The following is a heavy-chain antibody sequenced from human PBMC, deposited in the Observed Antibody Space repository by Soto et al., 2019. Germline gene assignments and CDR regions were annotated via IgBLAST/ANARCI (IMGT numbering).Heavy chain of an antibody. CDR1: RGSLSSSPCP. Sequence: NPPETLSITCTASRGSLSSSPCPRGCIPQPPGKGLEWIASIKYSGTTFYNPSLKSRVTLSVDTSKNQFALKLSSVTAAETAVYYCARHGITGRYYDAFDIWGQGTMVT. J-gene: IGHJ3*02. CDR2: IKYSGTT. D-gene: IGHD1-26*01. CDR3: ARHGITGRYYDAFDI. V-gene: IGHV4-39*01.